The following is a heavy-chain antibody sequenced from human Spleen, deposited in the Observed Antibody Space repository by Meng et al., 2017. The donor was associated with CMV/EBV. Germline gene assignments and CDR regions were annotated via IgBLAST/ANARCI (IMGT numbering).Heavy chain of an antibody. Sequence: ASVKVSCKVSGYSVTELSMHWVRQTPEKGLEWMGGFDPAKGEIIYAQKFQGRVSMTEDTSTNTAHMELSSLRPDDTAVYFCASVYYNNYDPFDYWGQGTLDTVSS. CDR2: FDPAKGEI. CDR1: GYSVTELS. V-gene: IGHV1-24*01. D-gene: IGHD3-16*01. CDR3: ASVYYNNYDPFDY. J-gene: IGHJ4*02.